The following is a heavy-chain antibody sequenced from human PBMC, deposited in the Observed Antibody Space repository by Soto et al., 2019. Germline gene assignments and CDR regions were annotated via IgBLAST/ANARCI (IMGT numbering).Heavy chain of an antibody. V-gene: IGHV1-18*01. Sequence: ASVKVSCKASGYTFTSYGISWVRQAPGQGLEWMGWISAYNGNTNYAQKLQGRVTMTTDTSTSTAYMELRSLRSDDTAVYYCAREACSGGSCLNYYYYGMDVWGQGTTVTVS. D-gene: IGHD2-15*01. CDR3: AREACSGGSCLNYYYYGMDV. CDR1: GYTFTSYG. J-gene: IGHJ6*02. CDR2: ISAYNGNT.